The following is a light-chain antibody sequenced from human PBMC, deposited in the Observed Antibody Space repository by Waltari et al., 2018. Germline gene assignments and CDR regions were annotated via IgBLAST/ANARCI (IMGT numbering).Light chain of an antibody. V-gene: IGLV2-14*01. CDR2: EVS. CDR3: SSYTSSSTSVV. J-gene: IGLJ2*01. CDR1: SSDVGGYNY. Sequence: QSALTQPAAVSGSPGQSITISCTGTSSDVGGYNYVSWYQQHPGKAPKLMIYEVSKRPSGVSNRFSGSKSGNTASLTISGLQAEDEADYYCSSYTSSSTSVVFGGGTQLTVL.